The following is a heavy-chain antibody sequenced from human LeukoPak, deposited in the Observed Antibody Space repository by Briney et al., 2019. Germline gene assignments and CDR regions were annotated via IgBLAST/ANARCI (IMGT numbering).Heavy chain of an antibody. Sequence: GGSLRLSCAASGFTFSSYAMSWVRQAPGKGLEWVSSINDSGGSTYYADSVKGRFTISRDNSKNTLYLQMNSLRAEDTAVYYCAKKEGDLVNDYWGQGTLVTVSS. J-gene: IGHJ4*02. CDR3: AKKEGDLVNDY. D-gene: IGHD2-21*01. CDR1: GFTFSSYA. CDR2: INDSGGST. V-gene: IGHV3-23*01.